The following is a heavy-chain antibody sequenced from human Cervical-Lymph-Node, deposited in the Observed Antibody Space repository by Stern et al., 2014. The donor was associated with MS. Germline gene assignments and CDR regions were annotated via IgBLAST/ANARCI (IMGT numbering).Heavy chain of an antibody. CDR3: ARVGSQNFEY. Sequence: QVQLVQSGAEVEKPGSSVRVSCKVSGGTFSSSAINWVRQAPGHGLEWMGWIIPGFDTASYAQQFQGRVRLTADVSTSPVYMELTSLRSEETAVYYCARVGSQNFEYWGQGTLVTVSS. CDR1: GGTFSSSA. CDR2: IIPGFDTA. V-gene: IGHV1-69*01. J-gene: IGHJ4*02.